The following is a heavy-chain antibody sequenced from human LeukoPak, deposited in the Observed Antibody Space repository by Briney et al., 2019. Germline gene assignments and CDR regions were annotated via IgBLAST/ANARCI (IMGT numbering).Heavy chain of an antibody. D-gene: IGHD2-15*01. CDR3: TRQSYCSGSCFRPIDY. V-gene: IGHV3-49*04. CDR2: IKSKTYGETT. CDR1: GFTFGDYA. Sequence: GGSLRLSCTASGFTFGDYAMSWVRQAPGKGLERVGFIKSKTYGETTEYAASVKGRFTISRDNSKSIAYLQMNSLNTEDTAVYYCTRQSYCSGSCFRPIDYWGQGTLVTVSS. J-gene: IGHJ4*02.